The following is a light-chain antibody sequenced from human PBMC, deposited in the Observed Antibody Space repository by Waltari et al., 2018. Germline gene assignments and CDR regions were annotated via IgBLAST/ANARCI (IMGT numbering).Light chain of an antibody. J-gene: IGKJ1*01. V-gene: IGKV3-20*01. CDR3: QQYGSSPET. Sequence: EIVFTQSPGTLFLSPVERATLSCRASQSVSGSYLAWYQQKPGQAPRLLIYGAYNRATDIPDRISGSGSGTDFTLTISRLESEDFAVYYCQQYGSSPETFGPGTKVEAK. CDR1: QSVSGSY. CDR2: GAY.